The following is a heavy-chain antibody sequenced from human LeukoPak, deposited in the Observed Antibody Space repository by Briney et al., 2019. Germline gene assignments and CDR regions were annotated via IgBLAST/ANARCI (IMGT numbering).Heavy chain of an antibody. D-gene: IGHD2-2*01. CDR2: IYTSGST. J-gene: IGHJ5*02. CDR1: GGSISSYY. V-gene: IGHV4-4*07. Sequence: SETLSLTRTVSGGSISSYYWSWIRQPAGKGLEWIGRIYTSGSTNYNPSLKSRVTMSVDTSKNQFSLKLSSVTAADTAVYYCARDGPVVPAAHFDPWGQGTLVTVSS. CDR3: ARDGPVVPAAHFDP.